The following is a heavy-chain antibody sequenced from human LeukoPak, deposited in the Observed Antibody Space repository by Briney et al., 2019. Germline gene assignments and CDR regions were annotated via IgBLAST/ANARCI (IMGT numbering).Heavy chain of an antibody. CDR1: GFTFTTYA. D-gene: IGHD2-15*01. Sequence: GGSLRLSCAASGFTFTTYAMSWVRQAPGKGLEWVSAISDSGARTYYADSVKGRFTISRGNSNNRLSLQMSSLRAEDTAIYYCAKGDILDCWGQGTLVTVSS. V-gene: IGHV3-23*01. J-gene: IGHJ4*02. CDR2: ISDSGART. CDR3: AKGDILDC.